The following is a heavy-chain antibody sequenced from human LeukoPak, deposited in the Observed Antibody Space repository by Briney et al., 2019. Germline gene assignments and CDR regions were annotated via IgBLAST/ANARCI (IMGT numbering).Heavy chain of an antibody. CDR3: ARHEGGDGYNLVFAY. CDR2: IYPGDSDT. J-gene: IGHJ4*02. CDR1: GYSHTSYW. V-gene: IGHV5-51*01. D-gene: IGHD5-24*01. Sequence: PGDSLKISCNGSGYSHTSYWIGWVPQMPGKGLEWMGIIYPGDSDTRYSPSFQGQVTISADKSILTAYLQWSTLKASDTAMYYCARHEGGDGYNLVFAYWGQGTLVTVSS.